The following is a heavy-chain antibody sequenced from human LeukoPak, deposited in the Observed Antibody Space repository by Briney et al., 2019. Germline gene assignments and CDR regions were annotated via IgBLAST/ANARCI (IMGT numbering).Heavy chain of an antibody. CDR3: AKGQVVTPFYYRDIPKNAFDI. CDR2: ISGSGGST. V-gene: IGHV3-23*01. CDR1: GFTFSSYA. D-gene: IGHD4-23*01. J-gene: IGHJ3*02. Sequence: PGGSLRLSCAASGFTFSSYAMSWVRQAPGKGLEWVSAISGSGGSTYYADSVKGRFTISRDNSKNTLYLQMNSLRAEDTAVYYCAKGQVVTPFYYRDIPKNAFDIWGQGTMVTVSS.